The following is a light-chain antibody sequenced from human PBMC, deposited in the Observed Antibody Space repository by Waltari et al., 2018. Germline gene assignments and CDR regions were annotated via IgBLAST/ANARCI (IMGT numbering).Light chain of an antibody. CDR3: SSRNGRANEVV. Sequence: SSELTQDPAVSVALGQTVRITCQGDSLRTSYAGWYQLKPGQAPVLVMFGKDKRPSGIPDRFSGYSSGTTSSVTITGAQAEDEADYYCSSRNGRANEVVFAGGTKVTVL. V-gene: IGLV3-19*01. J-gene: IGLJ3*02. CDR1: SLRTSY. CDR2: GKD.